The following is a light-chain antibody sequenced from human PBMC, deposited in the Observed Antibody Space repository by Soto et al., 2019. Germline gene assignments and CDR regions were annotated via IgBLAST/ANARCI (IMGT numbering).Light chain of an antibody. Sequence: DSQMTESPSSLSSSLLDRVASTFRPSRGIGNALAWYQQKPGTVPKLLIHSASTLQSGVPSRFSGSGSGTDFTLTISSLQPEAVASYYRQKYDSDPKFGPGTKVDIK. CDR3: QKYDSDPK. V-gene: IGKV1-27*01. CDR2: SAS. CDR1: RGIGNA. J-gene: IGKJ1*01.